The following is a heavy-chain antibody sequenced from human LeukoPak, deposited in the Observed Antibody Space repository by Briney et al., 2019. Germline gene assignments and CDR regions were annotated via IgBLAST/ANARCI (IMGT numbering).Heavy chain of an antibody. V-gene: IGHV1-2*04. CDR2: INPNSGGT. CDR3: ARSPGIAAAGSNFDY. D-gene: IGHD6-13*01. Sequence: ASVKVSCAASGYTFTNYYVHWVRQAPGQGLEWMGWINPNSGGTNYAQKFQGWVTMTRDTSISTAYMELSRLRSDDTAVYYCARSPGIAAAGSNFDYWGQGTLVTVSS. CDR1: GYTFTNYY. J-gene: IGHJ4*02.